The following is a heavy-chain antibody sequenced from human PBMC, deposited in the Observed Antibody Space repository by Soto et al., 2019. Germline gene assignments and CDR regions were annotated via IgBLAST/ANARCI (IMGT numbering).Heavy chain of an antibody. V-gene: IGHV1-18*01. J-gene: IGHJ4*02. D-gene: IGHD3-10*01. CDR2: ISPYNGDT. CDR1: GYTFIHYA. CDR3: AREAGSGSYYPFDY. Sequence: ASVKVSCKASGYTFIHYAISWMRQTPGQGLEWMGWISPYNGDTKYAQKLQGRVTMTTDTSTTTAYMELRSLRSDDTAIYYCAREAGSGSYYPFDYWGQGTLVTVSS.